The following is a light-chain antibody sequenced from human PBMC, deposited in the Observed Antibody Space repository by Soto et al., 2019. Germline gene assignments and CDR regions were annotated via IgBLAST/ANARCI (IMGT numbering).Light chain of an antibody. CDR1: QSVISTY. CDR3: QQYGPSQYT. J-gene: IGKJ2*01. V-gene: IGKV3-20*01. Sequence: EVVLTQSPGTLSLSPGERATLSCRASQSVISTYLAWYQQKPGQAPRLLIYGASSRADGVPARFSGSGSGTDFTLTISGLEPDDFAIYYCQQYGPSQYTFGQGTKLAVK. CDR2: GAS.